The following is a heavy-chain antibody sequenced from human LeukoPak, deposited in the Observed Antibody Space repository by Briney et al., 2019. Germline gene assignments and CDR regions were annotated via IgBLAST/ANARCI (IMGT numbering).Heavy chain of an antibody. CDR2: IIPIFGTA. D-gene: IGHD3-22*01. CDR3: AREGYYYDSGGYPFDY. CDR1: GGTFSSYA. V-gene: IGHV1-69*13. J-gene: IGHJ4*02. Sequence: GASVKVSCKASGGTFSSYAISWVRQAPGQGLEWMGGIIPIFGTANYAQKFQGRVTITADESTSTAYKELSSLRSEDTAVYYCAREGYYYDSGGYPFDYWGQGTLVTVSS.